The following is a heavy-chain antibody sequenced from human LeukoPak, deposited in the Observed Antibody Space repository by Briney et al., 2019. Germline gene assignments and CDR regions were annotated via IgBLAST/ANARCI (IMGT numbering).Heavy chain of an antibody. CDR2: IIPIFGTA. V-gene: IGHV1-69*05. D-gene: IGHD6-6*01. J-gene: IGHJ6*03. CDR3: ASVSYSSSPSYYYYYYMDV. Sequence: ASAKVSFTASGGTFSSYAISWVRQAPGQGLEWMGGIIPIFGTANYTQKFQGRVTITTDESTSTAYMELSSLRSEDTAVYYCASVSYSSSPSYYYYYYMDVWGKGTTVTVSS. CDR1: GGTFSSYA.